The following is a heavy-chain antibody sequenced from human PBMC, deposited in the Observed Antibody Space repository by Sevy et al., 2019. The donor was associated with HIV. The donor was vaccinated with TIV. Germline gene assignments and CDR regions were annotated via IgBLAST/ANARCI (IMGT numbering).Heavy chain of an antibody. V-gene: IGHV2-5*01. CDR3: ADRGGAHYYDSSDHYTRAEYFEH. Sequence: SGPTLVNPTQTLTLTCTFSGFSVSTSGVGVGWIRQPPGKALEWLAIIYWNDDQRYSPSLKSRFTITKDTSKNQVVLNMTIMDPVDTATYYCADRGGAHYYDSSDHYTRAEYFEHWGQGTAVTVSS. CDR1: GFSVSTSGVG. D-gene: IGHD3-22*01. J-gene: IGHJ1*01. CDR2: IYWNDDQ.